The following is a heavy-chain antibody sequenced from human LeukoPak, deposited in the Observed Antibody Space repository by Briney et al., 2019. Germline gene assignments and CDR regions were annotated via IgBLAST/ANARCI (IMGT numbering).Heavy chain of an antibody. CDR1: GFTFSSYG. J-gene: IGHJ6*03. CDR3: ARAGQQQLVPYYYYYMDV. Sequence: GGSLRLSCAASGFTFSSYGMHWVRQAPGKGLEGVAFIRYDGSNKYYADSVKGRFTISRDNSKNTLYLQMNSLRAEDTAVYYCARAGQQQLVPYYYYYMDVWGKGTTVTVSS. V-gene: IGHV3-30*02. D-gene: IGHD6-13*01. CDR2: IRYDGSNK.